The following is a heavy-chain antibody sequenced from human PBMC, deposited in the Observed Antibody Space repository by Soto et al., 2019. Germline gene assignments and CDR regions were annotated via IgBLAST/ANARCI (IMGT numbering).Heavy chain of an antibody. D-gene: IGHD6-19*01. V-gene: IGHV1-69*02. Sequence: ASVKVSCKASGGTFSSYTISWVRQAPGQGLEWMGRIIPILGIANYAQKYKGRVTITADKSTSTAYMELSSLRSEDTAVYYCAGLEVADFVFDIGGKGTMSTVS. CDR1: GGTFSSYT. CDR3: AGLEVADFVFDI. CDR2: IIPILGIA. J-gene: IGHJ3*02.